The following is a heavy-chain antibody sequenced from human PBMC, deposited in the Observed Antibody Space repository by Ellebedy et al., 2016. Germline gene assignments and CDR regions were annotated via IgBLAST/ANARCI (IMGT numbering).Heavy chain of an antibody. CDR3: RQGHYANY. J-gene: IGHJ4*02. V-gene: IGHV3-23*01. Sequence: GGSLRLXCAPSGLTVSSFFMGWVRQAPGKGLEWVSTMRGDGAKTHLADSVKGRFTMSRDIPKNTGYLQMNRLRAEDTAVYYCRQGHYANYWGQGTLVTVSS. CDR2: MRGDGAKT. CDR1: GLTVSSFF. D-gene: IGHD4-17*01.